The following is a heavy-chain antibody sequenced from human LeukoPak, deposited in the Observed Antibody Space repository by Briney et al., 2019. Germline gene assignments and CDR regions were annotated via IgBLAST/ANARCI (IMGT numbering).Heavy chain of an antibody. V-gene: IGHV3-7*01. Sequence: GGSLRLSCAASGFTFSSYWMSWVRQAPGKGLEWGANIKQDGSEKYYVDSVKGRFTISRDNAKNSLYLQMNSLRAEDTAVYYCARDMLSIAVASEAFDIWGQGTMVTVSS. D-gene: IGHD6-19*01. CDR2: IKQDGSEK. CDR1: GFTFSSYW. J-gene: IGHJ3*02. CDR3: ARDMLSIAVASEAFDI.